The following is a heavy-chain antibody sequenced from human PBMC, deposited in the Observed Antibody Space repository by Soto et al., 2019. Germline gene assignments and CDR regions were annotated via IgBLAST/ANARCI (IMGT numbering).Heavy chain of an antibody. Sequence: QVQLVQSGSEVKKPGASVKVSCKASGYTFTSYGISWVRQAPGQGLEWMGWISAYNGNTNYPQKFQGRATMTPHTSPSTAYMERRRLRSDDPAVYYCARSSGSVYWFDPWGQGTLVTVSS. D-gene: IGHD6-6*01. J-gene: IGHJ5*02. V-gene: IGHV1-18*01. CDR3: ARSSGSVYWFDP. CDR2: ISAYNGNT. CDR1: GYTFTSYG.